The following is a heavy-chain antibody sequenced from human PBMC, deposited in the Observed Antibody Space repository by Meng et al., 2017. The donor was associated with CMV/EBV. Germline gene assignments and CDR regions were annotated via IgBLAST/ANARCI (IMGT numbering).Heavy chain of an antibody. Sequence: GGSLRLSCAASGFTFSSYSMNWVRQAPGKGLEWVSSISSSSSYIYYADSVKGRFTISRDNAKNSLYLQINSLRAENTAVYYCARPHQTSGYYESYYYYGMDVWGQGTTVTVSS. CDR3: ARPHQTSGYYESYYYYGMDV. V-gene: IGHV3-21*01. CDR1: GFTFSSYS. D-gene: IGHD3-3*01. J-gene: IGHJ6*02. CDR2: ISSSSSYI.